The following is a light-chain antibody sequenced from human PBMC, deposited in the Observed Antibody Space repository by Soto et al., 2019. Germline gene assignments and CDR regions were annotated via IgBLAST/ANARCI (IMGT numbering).Light chain of an antibody. CDR1: SSNIGSNT. Sequence: QSVLTQSPSASVTPGQRVTISCSGSSSNIGSNTVNWYQQLPGTASKLLIYGDSQRPSGVPDRFSGYKSGTSASLAISGLQSEDEADYYSATWDDSLNVVFGGGTKLTVL. J-gene: IGLJ2*01. V-gene: IGLV1-44*01. CDR2: GDS. CDR3: ATWDDSLNVV.